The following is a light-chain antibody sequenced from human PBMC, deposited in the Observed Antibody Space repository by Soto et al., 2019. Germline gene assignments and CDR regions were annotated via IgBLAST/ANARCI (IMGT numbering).Light chain of an antibody. Sequence: AIRMTQSPSSFSASTGDRVTITCRASQGISSYLAWYQQKPGKAPKLLIYAASALQSGVPSRFSGSGSGTDFTLTISCLQSEDFANYYSQQYYSYPWTFGQGTKVEIK. CDR1: QGISSY. CDR2: AAS. CDR3: QQYYSYPWT. V-gene: IGKV1-8*01. J-gene: IGKJ1*01.